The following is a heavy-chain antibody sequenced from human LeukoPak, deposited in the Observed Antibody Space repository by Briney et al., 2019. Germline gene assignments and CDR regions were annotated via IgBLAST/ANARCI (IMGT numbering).Heavy chain of an antibody. CDR1: GGSISSGGYS. D-gene: IGHD3-22*01. CDR3: ARLQDYYDSSGYYFDY. J-gene: IGHJ4*02. CDR2: INHSGST. V-gene: IGHV4-30-2*01. Sequence: SQTLSLTCAVSGGSISSGGYSWSWIRQPPGKGLEWIGEINHSGSTNYNPSLKSRVTISVDTSKNQFSLKLSSVTAADTAVYYCARLQDYYDSSGYYFDYWGQGTLVTVSS.